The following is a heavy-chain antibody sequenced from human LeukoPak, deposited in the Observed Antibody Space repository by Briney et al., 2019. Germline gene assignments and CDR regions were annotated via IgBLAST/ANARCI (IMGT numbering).Heavy chain of an antibody. CDR2: IYYGGST. Sequence: SETLSLTCTVSGGSISSYYWSWIRQPPGKGLEWIGYIYYGGSTNYNPSLKSRVTISVDTSKNQFSLKLSSVTAADTAVCYCARVSLAYDAFDIWGQGTMVTVSS. V-gene: IGHV4-59*01. CDR3: ARVSLAYDAFDI. CDR1: GGSISSYY. J-gene: IGHJ3*02.